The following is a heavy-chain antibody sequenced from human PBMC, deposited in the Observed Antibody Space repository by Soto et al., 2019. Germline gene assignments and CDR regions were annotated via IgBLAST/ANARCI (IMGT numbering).Heavy chain of an antibody. D-gene: IGHD3-9*01. J-gene: IGHJ4*02. CDR2: SNHSGST. CDR3: ATKRRRDYDILTGYYLDD. CDR1: GGSFSGYD. V-gene: IGHV4-34*01. Sequence: PXETLSITSAVYGGSFSGYDWSWIRQPPGKGLEWIGESNHSGSTNYNPSLKSRVTISVDTSKNQFSLKLSSVTDADTAVYYCATKRRRDYDILTGYYLDDWGQGTLVTVSS.